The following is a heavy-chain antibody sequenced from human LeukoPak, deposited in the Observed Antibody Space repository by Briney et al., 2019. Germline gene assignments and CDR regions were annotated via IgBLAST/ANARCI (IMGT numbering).Heavy chain of an antibody. D-gene: IGHD4-23*01. J-gene: IGHJ4*02. CDR2: IRNDGYRK. CDR1: GFTLSNYG. Sequence: GGSLRLSCTASGFTLSNYGMHWVRQAPGEGLEWLALIRNDGYRKHYADSAKGRFTISRDNSKDTLYLQMNSLRPEDTAVYYCARDLGATVVTAGPDYWGQGTLVTVSS. V-gene: IGHV3-30*02. CDR3: ARDLGATVVTAGPDY.